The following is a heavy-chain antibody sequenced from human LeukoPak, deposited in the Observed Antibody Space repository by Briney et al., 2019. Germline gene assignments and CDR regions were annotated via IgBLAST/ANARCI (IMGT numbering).Heavy chain of an antibody. CDR1: GFTFSSYS. Sequence: GGSLRLSCAASGFTFSSYSMNWVRQAPGKGLEWVSSISSSSSYIYYADSVKGRFTISRDNAKNSLYLQMNSLRAEDTVVYYCASGYYYDSSGYYYSIDYWGQGTLVTVSS. D-gene: IGHD3-22*01. CDR2: ISSSSSYI. CDR3: ASGYYYDSSGYYYSIDY. J-gene: IGHJ4*02. V-gene: IGHV3-21*01.